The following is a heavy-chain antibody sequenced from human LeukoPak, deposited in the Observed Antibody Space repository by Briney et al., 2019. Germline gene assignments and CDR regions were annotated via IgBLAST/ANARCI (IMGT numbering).Heavy chain of an antibody. J-gene: IGHJ6*04. V-gene: IGHV4-61*01. CDR3: ARVGGSGSYWGKLYYYYGMDV. CDR2: IYYSGST. D-gene: IGHD3-10*01. CDR1: GGSVSSGSYY. Sequence: SETLSLTCTVSGGSVSSGSYYWSWIRQPPGKGLEWTGYIYYSGSTNYNPSLKSRVTISVDTSKNQFSLKLSSVTAADTAVYYCARVGGSGSYWGKLYYYYGMDVWGKGTTVTVSS.